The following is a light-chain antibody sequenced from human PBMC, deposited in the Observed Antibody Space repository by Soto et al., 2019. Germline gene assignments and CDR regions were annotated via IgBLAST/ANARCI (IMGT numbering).Light chain of an antibody. CDR2: VNN. CDR1: SSNLGAGYD. CDR3: QSYDSTLIGWV. V-gene: IGLV1-40*01. J-gene: IGLJ3*02. Sequence: QSVLTQPPSVSGAPGQRVTISCTGTSSNLGAGYDVHWYQHLPGTAPKLLISVNNNRPSGVPDRFSGSKSGSSASLAITGLQGEDEAEDFCQSYDSTLIGWVFGGGTKLTVL.